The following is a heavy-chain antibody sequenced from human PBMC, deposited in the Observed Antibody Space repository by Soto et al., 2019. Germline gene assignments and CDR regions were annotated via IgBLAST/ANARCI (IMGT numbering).Heavy chain of an antibody. V-gene: IGHV3-15*07. CDR2: IKSKTDGGTT. CDR3: TTQYSKYYDILTGYYKLSDY. Sequence: PGGDLRLACAASGFTFSNAWMNWVRKAPGKGLEWVGRIKSKTDGGTTDYAAPVIGRFTISRDDSKNTLYLQMNSLKTEDTAVYYCTTQYSKYYDILTGYYKLSDYWGQGTLVTVSS. CDR1: GFTFSNAW. D-gene: IGHD3-9*01. J-gene: IGHJ4*02.